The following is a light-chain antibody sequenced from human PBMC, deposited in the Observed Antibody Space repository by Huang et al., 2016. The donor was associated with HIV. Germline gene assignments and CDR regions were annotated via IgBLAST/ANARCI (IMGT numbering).Light chain of an antibody. CDR2: KIS. CDR1: QNISSW. CDR3: QYGET. Sequence: QMTQSPSTLSAFVGDRLTTTCRASQNISSWLAWYQQKPGKAPRLLIYKISSLESGVPSRFSGSGSGTEFTLTISSLQPDDIGTYYCQYGETFGQGSKVEVK. V-gene: IGKV1-5*03. J-gene: IGKJ1*01.